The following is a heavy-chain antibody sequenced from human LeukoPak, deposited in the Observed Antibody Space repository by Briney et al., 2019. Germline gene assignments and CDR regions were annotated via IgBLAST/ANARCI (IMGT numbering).Heavy chain of an antibody. CDR3: ARDRTPYGDYIFAY. D-gene: IGHD4-17*01. V-gene: IGHV3-30-3*01. CDR2: ISYDGSNN. CDR1: GFTFSSYA. Sequence: GGSLRLSCAASGFTFSSYAMHWVRQAPGKGLEWVAVISYDGSNNYYADSVKGRFTISRDNSKNTLYLQMNSLRAEDTAVYYCARDRTPYGDYIFAYWGQGTLVTVSS. J-gene: IGHJ4*02.